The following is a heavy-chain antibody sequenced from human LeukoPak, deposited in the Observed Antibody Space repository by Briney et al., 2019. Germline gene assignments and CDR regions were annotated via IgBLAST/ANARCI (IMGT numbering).Heavy chain of an antibody. V-gene: IGHV1-2*02. D-gene: IGHD5-24*01. J-gene: IGHJ3*01. CDR2: INPNSGAT. Sequence: ASVKVSCKASGYTFTGYYMHWVRQAPGQGLEWMGWINPNSGATVYAQQFQGRVTMTRDTSLTTGNMELSSLRSDDTAVYYCARPLTVDAYHAFDLWGQGTMVTVSS. CDR3: ARPLTVDAYHAFDL. CDR1: GYTFTGYY.